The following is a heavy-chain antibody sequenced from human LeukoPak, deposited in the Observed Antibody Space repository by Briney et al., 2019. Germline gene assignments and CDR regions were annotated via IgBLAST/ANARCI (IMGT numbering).Heavy chain of an antibody. J-gene: IGHJ4*02. V-gene: IGHV1-2*02. CDR1: GYTFTGYY. Sequence: ASVKVSCKASGYTFTGYYMHWVRQAPGQGLEWMGWINPNSGGTNYAQKFQGRVTMTRDTSISTAYMELSRLGSDDTAVYYCARDLPNYDILTGRDYWGQGTLVTVSS. CDR3: ARDLPNYDILTGRDY. D-gene: IGHD3-9*01. CDR2: INPNSGGT.